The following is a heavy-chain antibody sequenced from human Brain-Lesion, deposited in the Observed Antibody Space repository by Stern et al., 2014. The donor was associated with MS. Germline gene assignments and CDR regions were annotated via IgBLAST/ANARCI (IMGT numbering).Heavy chain of an antibody. V-gene: IGHV3-9*01. CDR1: GFTFDDYA. D-gene: IGHD1-14*01. CDR3: ARDITGSSAYFAY. J-gene: IGHJ4*02. Sequence: VQLVQSGGDLVQPGRSLRLSCAAFGFTFDDYAMHWVRQAPGKGLEWVAGISGNSDTIGYADSVKGRFTTSRDNAYSSLYLQMNSLRPEDTALYYCARDITGSSAYFAYWGQGTLVTVSS. CDR2: ISGNSDTI.